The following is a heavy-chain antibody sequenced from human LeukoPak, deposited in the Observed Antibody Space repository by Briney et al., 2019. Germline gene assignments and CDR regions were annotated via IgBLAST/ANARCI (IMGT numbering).Heavy chain of an antibody. J-gene: IGHJ4*02. CDR3: ARQRGSYSLKFFDY. CDR2: ISYDGSNK. Sequence: GGSLRLSCAASGFTFSSYAMHWVRQAPGKGLEWVAVISYDGSNKYYADSVKGRFTISRDNSKNTLYLQMNSLRAEGTAVYYCARQRGSYSLKFFDYWGQGALVTVSS. V-gene: IGHV3-30*04. CDR1: GFTFSSYA. D-gene: IGHD1-26*01.